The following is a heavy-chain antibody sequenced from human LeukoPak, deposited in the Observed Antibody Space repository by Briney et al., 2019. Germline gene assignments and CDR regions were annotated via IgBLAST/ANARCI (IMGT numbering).Heavy chain of an antibody. J-gene: IGHJ3*02. CDR3: ARERSSGWFHDAFDI. Sequence: GRSLRLSCAASGFTFSSYAMHWVRQAPGKGLEWVAVISYDGSNKYYADSVKGRFTISRDNSKNTLYLQMNSLRAEDTAVYYCARERSSGWFHDAFDIWGQGTMVTVSS. CDR1: GFTFSSYA. D-gene: IGHD6-19*01. CDR2: ISYDGSNK. V-gene: IGHV3-30-3*01.